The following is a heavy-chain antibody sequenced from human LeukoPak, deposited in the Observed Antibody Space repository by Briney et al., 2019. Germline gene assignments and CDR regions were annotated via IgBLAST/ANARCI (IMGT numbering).Heavy chain of an antibody. D-gene: IGHD2/OR15-2a*01. CDR1: GFPFSRYA. V-gene: IGHV3-23*01. CDR3: AKQVSCDTTTCYSGMPPDY. J-gene: IGHJ4*02. CDR2: VSGSDGSR. Sequence: GGSLRLSCAASGFPFSRYAMSWVRQTPERGLEWVSVVSGSDGSRYYADSVKGRFTISRDDSRNTVYLQMNNLRAEDTAVYYCAKQVSCDTTTCYSGMPPDYWGQGTLVTVSS.